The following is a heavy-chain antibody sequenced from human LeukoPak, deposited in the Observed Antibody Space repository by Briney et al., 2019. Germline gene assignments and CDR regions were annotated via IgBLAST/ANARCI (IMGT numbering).Heavy chain of an antibody. J-gene: IGHJ4*02. V-gene: IGHV3-30*01. CDR3: AGEFDY. Sequence: GGSLRLSCAASGFTFSSYAMSWVRQAPGKGLEWVAVISYDGSNKYYADSVKGRFTISRDNSKNTLYLQMNSLRAEDTAVYYCAGEFDYWGQGTLVTVSS. CDR2: ISYDGSNK. CDR1: GFTFSSYA.